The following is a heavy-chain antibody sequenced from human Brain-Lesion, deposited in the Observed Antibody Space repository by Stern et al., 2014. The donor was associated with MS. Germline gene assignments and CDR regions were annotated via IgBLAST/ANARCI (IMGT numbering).Heavy chain of an antibody. CDR2: MYYGWSR. CDR1: GYSIPSAAFS. D-gene: IGHD2-2*01. V-gene: IGHV4-30-2*01. CDR3: ARGRSRVHPPLDP. Sequence: QVQLQASGSGLVQPSQTLSLTCSVSGYSIPSAAFSWTWLRPAPGKVLDWIGDMYYGWSRLSNPSLRSRFHLSVDTSKNQFSMRLNSGTAADTAVYYCARGRSRVHPPLDPWGQGTLVTVSS. J-gene: IGHJ5*02.